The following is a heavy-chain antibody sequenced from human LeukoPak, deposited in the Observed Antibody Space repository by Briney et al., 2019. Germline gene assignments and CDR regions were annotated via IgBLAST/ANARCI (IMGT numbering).Heavy chain of an antibody. CDR1: GGTFSSYA. J-gene: IGHJ6*02. CDR2: IIPIFGTA. Sequence: ASVKVSCKASGGTFSSYAISWVRQAPGQGLEWMGGIIPIFGTANYAQKFQGRVTITADESTSTAYMELSSLRSEDTAVYYCATSMGYDFWSGSPYYYGTDVWGQGTTVTVSS. CDR3: ATSMGYDFWSGSPYYYGTDV. V-gene: IGHV1-69*13. D-gene: IGHD3-3*01.